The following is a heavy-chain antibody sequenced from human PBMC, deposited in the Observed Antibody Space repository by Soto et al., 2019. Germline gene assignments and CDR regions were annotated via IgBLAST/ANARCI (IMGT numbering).Heavy chain of an antibody. CDR2: IKQDGSEK. CDR3: ARGQRTMIVVVSGPYYFDY. V-gene: IGHV3-7*03. D-gene: IGHD3-22*01. Sequence: GGSLRLSCAASGFTFSSYWMSWVRQAPGKGLEWVANIKQDGSEKYYVDSVKGRFTISRDNAKNSLYLQMNSPRAEDTAVYYCARGQRTMIVVVSGPYYFDYWGQGTLVTVSS. J-gene: IGHJ4*02. CDR1: GFTFSSYW.